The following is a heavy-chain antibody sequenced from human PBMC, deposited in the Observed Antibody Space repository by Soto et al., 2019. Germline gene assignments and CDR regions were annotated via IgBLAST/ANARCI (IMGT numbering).Heavy chain of an antibody. CDR3: ARDGGRHSVGIDY. V-gene: IGHV1-69*01. Sequence: QVQLVQSGAEVKKPGSSVTVSCKASGGTCSSYSINWVRQAPGQGLEWMGEIIPIFGTANYAQKFQVRVTITADESTSTAYMELSSLRSEDTAVYYCARDGGRHSVGIDYWGQGTLVTVSS. J-gene: IGHJ4*02. CDR1: GGTCSSYS. CDR2: IIPIFGTA. D-gene: IGHD1-26*01.